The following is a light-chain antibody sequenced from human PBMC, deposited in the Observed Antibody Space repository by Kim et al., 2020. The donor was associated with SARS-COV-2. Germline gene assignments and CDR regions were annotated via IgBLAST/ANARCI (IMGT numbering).Light chain of an antibody. J-gene: IGLJ1*01. Sequence: QRVTIPCSGSISNLGSNTVNWYQQLPGTAPKFLIYSNNQRPSGVPDRFSGSKSGTSASLAISGLQSEDEAEYYCAAWDDSLNGLYVFGTGTKVTVL. CDR3: AAWDDSLNGLYV. V-gene: IGLV1-44*01. CDR2: SNN. CDR1: ISNLGSNT.